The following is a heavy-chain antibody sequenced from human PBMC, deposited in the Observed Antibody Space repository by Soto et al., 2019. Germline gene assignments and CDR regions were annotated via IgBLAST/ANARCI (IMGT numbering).Heavy chain of an antibody. V-gene: IGHV3-74*01. D-gene: IGHD2-15*01. Sequence: ATSKFTFSSYWMHWVRQGPGKGLVWVSRINSDGSNTDYADSVKGRFTISRDNAKNTLYLQMNSLRAEDTAVYYCASWVGYCSGSTCSDAFDIWGQGTMVTVSS. J-gene: IGHJ3*02. CDR1: KFTFSSYW. CDR2: INSDGSNT. CDR3: ASWVGYCSGSTCSDAFDI.